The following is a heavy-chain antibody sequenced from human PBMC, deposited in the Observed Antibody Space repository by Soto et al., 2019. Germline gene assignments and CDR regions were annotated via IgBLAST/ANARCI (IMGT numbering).Heavy chain of an antibody. J-gene: IGHJ5*02. CDR2: IYYSGST. V-gene: IGHV4-30-4*01. CDR1: GVSISSGDYY. Sequence: NPSETLSLTCTVSGVSISSGDYYWTWIRQPPGKGLEWIGYIYYSGSTYYNPSLKSRVTISVDKSKNQFSLKLSSVTAADSAVYSCARGRPDPYYYDTRGHYYVAWGQGTLVTVSS. D-gene: IGHD3-22*01. CDR3: ARGRPDPYYYDTRGHYYVA.